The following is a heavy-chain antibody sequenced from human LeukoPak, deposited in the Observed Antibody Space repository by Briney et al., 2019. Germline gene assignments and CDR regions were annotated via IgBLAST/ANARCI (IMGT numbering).Heavy chain of an antibody. Sequence: GGSLRLSCAASGFTFSNYGMNWVRQAPGKGLEWVSALSSSGGSTYYADSVKGRFTISRDNSKNTLYLQMNSLRAEDTAVYYCARDEQVIHAFDIWGQGTMVTVSS. CDR1: GFTFSNYG. V-gene: IGHV3-23*01. CDR2: LSSSGGST. CDR3: ARDEQVIHAFDI. D-gene: IGHD3-22*01. J-gene: IGHJ3*02.